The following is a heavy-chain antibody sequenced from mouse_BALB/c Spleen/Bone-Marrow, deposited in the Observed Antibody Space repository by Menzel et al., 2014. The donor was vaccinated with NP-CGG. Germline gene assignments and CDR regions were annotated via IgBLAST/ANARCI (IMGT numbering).Heavy chain of an antibody. CDR2: IDPYYGGT. CDR3: ARNHFGSNSLGY. J-gene: IGHJ3*01. V-gene: IGHV1S135*01. D-gene: IGHD1-1*01. CDR1: GYSFTGYN. Sequence: EVQLQQSGPELEKPGASVKISCKASGYSFTGYNMNWVKQSDGRSLGWIGNIDPYYGGTSYNQKFRGKATLTVDKSSSTAYMQLTSLTSEDSAVYYCARNHFGSNSLGYWGQGNLVTVSA.